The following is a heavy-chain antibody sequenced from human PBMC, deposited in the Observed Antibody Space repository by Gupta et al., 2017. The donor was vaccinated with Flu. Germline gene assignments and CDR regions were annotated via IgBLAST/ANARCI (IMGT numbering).Heavy chain of an antibody. D-gene: IGHD5-12*01. Sequence: IRQSPSRGLEWLGRTYYRSKWYNDYALSVKTRITFNADTSANHLSLHLNSVTPEDTAVYYCARGRDGFNHFDLWGQGTLVTVSS. J-gene: IGHJ4*02. CDR3: ARGRDGFNHFDL. CDR2: TYYRSKWYN. V-gene: IGHV6-1*01.